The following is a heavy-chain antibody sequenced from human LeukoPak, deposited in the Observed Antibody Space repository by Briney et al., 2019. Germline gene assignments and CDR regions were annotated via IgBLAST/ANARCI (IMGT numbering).Heavy chain of an antibody. CDR2: ISTSSSYI. Sequence: GGSLRLSCAASGFTFSSYTMNWVRQAPGKGLEWVSSISTSSSYIYYADSVKGRFTISRDNAKNSLYLQMNSLRAEDTAVYYCARVERALEPMVYWGQGTLVTVSS. J-gene: IGHJ4*02. CDR3: ARVERALEPMVY. CDR1: GFTFSSYT. D-gene: IGHD1-1*01. V-gene: IGHV3-21*01.